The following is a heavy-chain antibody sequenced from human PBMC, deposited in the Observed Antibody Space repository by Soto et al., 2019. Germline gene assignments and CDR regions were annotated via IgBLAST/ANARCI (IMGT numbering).Heavy chain of an antibody. CDR2: ISSSSSYI. Sequence: PGGSLRLSCAASGFTFSSYSMNWVRQAPGKGLEWVSSISSSSSYIYYADSVKGRFTISRDNAKNSLYLQMNSLRAEDTAVYYCARDTKIFGVVSPGAYWGQGTLVTVSS. CDR3: ARDTKIFGVVSPGAY. CDR1: GFTFSSYS. V-gene: IGHV3-21*01. D-gene: IGHD3-3*01. J-gene: IGHJ4*02.